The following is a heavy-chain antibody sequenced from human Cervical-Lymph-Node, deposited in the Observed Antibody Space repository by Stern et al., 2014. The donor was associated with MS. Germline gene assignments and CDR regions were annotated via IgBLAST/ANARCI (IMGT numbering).Heavy chain of an antibody. V-gene: IGHV1-69*01. J-gene: IGHJ2*01. CDR2: IIPITETP. D-gene: IGHD3-3*01. CDR3: ASGGRSSWYFDL. CDR1: GGTFSTDA. Sequence: QVQLVQSGAEVKKPGSSVKVSCKASGGTFSTDAIGWVRQAPGQGLEGMGGIIPITETPNYAKKVQGRLTIPADESTTTAYMDLISLRSEDTAMYFCASGGRSSWYFDLWGRGTLVTVSS.